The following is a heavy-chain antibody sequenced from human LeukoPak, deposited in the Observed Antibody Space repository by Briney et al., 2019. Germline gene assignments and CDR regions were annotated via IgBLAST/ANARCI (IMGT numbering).Heavy chain of an antibody. Sequence: PGGSLRLFCAASGFTFDDYTMHWVRQAPGKGLEWVSFISWDGGSTYYADSVKGRFTISRDNSKNSLYLQMNSLRTEDTALYYCAKEYYLGGNHEAWFDYWGQGTLVTVSS. CDR1: GFTFDDYT. CDR2: ISWDGGST. CDR3: AKEYYLGGNHEAWFDY. D-gene: IGHD4-23*01. J-gene: IGHJ4*02. V-gene: IGHV3-43*01.